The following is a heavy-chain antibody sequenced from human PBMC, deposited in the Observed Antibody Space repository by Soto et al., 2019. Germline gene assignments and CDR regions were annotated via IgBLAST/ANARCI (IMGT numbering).Heavy chain of an antibody. V-gene: IGHV3-23*01. J-gene: IGHJ4*02. CDR1: GFTFSSNA. Sequence: ELQFLASGGALEQPGGPLRLSCPPPGFTFSSNAMPWVRQAPGKGREWVGGINNGGGETHYAASVRGRFTISRDNSKNTVYLQMGSLRAEDTAVYFCSKGVYSVDYWDQGTLVTVSS. CDR3: SKGVYSVDY. CDR2: INNGGGET. D-gene: IGHD2-15*01.